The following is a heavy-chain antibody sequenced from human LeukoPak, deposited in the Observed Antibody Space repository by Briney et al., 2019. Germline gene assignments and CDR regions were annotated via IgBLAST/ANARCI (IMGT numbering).Heavy chain of an antibody. Sequence: ASVKVSCKASGYTFTPHYIHWVRQAPGQGLEYMGWINPNSGATNYAQKFQGRVTMTRDTSISTAYVELSRLKSDDTAVYYCARAAGHGYYYYMGVWGKGTTVTVSS. CDR1: GYTFTPHY. V-gene: IGHV1-2*02. CDR2: INPNSGAT. CDR3: ARAAGHGYYYYMGV. J-gene: IGHJ6*03.